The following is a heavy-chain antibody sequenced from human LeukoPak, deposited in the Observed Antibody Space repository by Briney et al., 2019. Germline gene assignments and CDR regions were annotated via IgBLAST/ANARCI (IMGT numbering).Heavy chain of an antibody. V-gene: IGHV1-18*01. CDR2: ISVYNGNT. CDR1: GYTFTSYG. CDR3: ARDRVGYCSSTSCYDNWFDP. Sequence: ASVKVSCKASGYTFTSYGISWVQQAPGQGLEWMGWISVYNGNTNYAQKLQGRVTMTTDTSTSTAYMELRSLRSDDTAVYYCARDRVGYCSSTSCYDNWFDPWGQGTLVTVSS. J-gene: IGHJ5*02. D-gene: IGHD2-2*01.